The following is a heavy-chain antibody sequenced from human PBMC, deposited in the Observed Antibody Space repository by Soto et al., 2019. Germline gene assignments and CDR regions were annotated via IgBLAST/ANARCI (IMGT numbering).Heavy chain of an antibody. CDR1: GGSISSYY. Sequence: QVQLQESGPGLVKPSETLSLTCTVSGGSISSYYWSWIRQPPGKGLEWIGYIYYSGSTNYNPSLMRRDTISVDTSKNQFSLKLNSMTAADTAVYYCARHNYGSGSTYFDYWGQGTLVTVSS. J-gene: IGHJ4*02. CDR2: IYYSGST. V-gene: IGHV4-59*08. D-gene: IGHD3-10*01. CDR3: ARHNYGSGSTYFDY.